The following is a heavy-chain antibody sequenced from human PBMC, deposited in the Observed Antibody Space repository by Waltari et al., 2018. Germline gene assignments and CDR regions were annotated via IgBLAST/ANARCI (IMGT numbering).Heavy chain of an antibody. CDR1: GCSISGGGYY. CDR2: SYYSGST. J-gene: IGHJ4*02. CDR3: ARGTLIGDFWSGVFDY. D-gene: IGHD3-3*01. V-gene: IGHV4-31*03. Sequence: QVQLQESGPGLVKPSQTLSLTCPVSGCSISGGGYYWRWIRQHPGKGLEWIGYSYYSGSTYYNPSLKSRVTISVDTSKNQFSLKLSSVTAADTAVYYCARGTLIGDFWSGVFDYWGQGTLVTVSS.